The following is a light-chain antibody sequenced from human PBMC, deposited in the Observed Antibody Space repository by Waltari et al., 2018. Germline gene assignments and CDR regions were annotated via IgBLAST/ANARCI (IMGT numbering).Light chain of an antibody. CDR2: EVT. CDR3: CSFAGSYTWV. Sequence: QSALTQPRSVSGSPGQSVTISCTGTSSDVGGYKHVSWYQQHPGKAPKLIFYEVTERPSGVPERFSGSKSGNTASLTISGLQPEDEADYYCCSFAGSYTWVFGGGTKVTVL. J-gene: IGLJ3*02. V-gene: IGLV2-11*01. CDR1: SSDVGGYKH.